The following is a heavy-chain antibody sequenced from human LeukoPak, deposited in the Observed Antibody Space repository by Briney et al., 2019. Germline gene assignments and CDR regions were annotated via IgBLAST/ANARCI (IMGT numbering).Heavy chain of an antibody. CDR3: ARSMPSSWYGFDY. Sequence: PGGSLRLSCAASGFTFSSYSMNWVRQAPGKGLEWVSSISSSSSYIYYADSVKGLFTISRDNAKNSLYLQMNSLRAEDTAVYYCARSMPSSWYGFDYWGQGTLVAVSS. J-gene: IGHJ4*02. V-gene: IGHV3-21*01. D-gene: IGHD6-13*01. CDR2: ISSSSSYI. CDR1: GFTFSSYS.